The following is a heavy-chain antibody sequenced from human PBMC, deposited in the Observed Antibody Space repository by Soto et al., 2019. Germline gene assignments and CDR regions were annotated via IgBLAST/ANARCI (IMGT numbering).Heavy chain of an antibody. J-gene: IGHJ6*03. CDR3: ARESGWGCIITTYCGYYYYYRAV. CDR2: IKQDGSEK. D-gene: IGHD2-8*02. V-gene: IGHV3-7*01. Sequence: PGGSLRLSCAASGFTFSSYWMSWVRQAPGKGLEWVANIKQDGSEKYYVDSVKGRFTISRDNAKNSLYLQMNSLRAEDTAVYYCARESGWGCIITTYCGYYYYYRAVWGKGTTVTVSS. CDR1: GFTFSSYW.